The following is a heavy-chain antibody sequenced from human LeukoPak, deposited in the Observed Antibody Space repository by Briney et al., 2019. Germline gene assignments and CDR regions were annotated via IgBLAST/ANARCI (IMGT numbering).Heavy chain of an antibody. V-gene: IGHV3-30-3*01. CDR3: ARDLGTSSGSYRDY. Sequence: GRSLRLSCAASGFTFSSYAMHWVRQAPGRGLVWVAVISYDGSNKYHADSVKGRFTISRDNSKNTLYLQMNSLRAEDTAVYYCARDLGTSSGSYRDYWGQGTLVTVSS. CDR1: GFTFSSYA. J-gene: IGHJ4*02. CDR2: ISYDGSNK. D-gene: IGHD1-26*01.